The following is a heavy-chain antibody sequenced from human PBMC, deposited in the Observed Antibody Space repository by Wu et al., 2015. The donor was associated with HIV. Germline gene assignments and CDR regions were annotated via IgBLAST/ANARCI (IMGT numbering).Heavy chain of an antibody. D-gene: IGHD3-10*01. CDR2: SSLSLVQ. V-gene: IGHV1-69*13. Sequence: QVQLVQSGAEVKKPGSSVKVSCKASGGTFSSYAISWVRQAPGQGLEWMGGSSLSLVQQTTHRSSRAESRLPTDESTSTAYMELSSLRSEDTAVYYCARSYGSGSYYNVIFFPAFDIWAKGQWSPSLQ. CDR1: GGTFSSYA. J-gene: IGHJ3*02. CDR3: ARSYGSGSYYNVIFFPAFDI.